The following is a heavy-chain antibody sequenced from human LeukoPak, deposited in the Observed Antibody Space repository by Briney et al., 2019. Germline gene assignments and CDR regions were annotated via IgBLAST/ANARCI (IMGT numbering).Heavy chain of an antibody. J-gene: IGHJ4*02. CDR1: GFTFSTYG. CDR3: AKGVEWLVAGLIDD. CDR2: ISASGDST. Sequence: PGGSLRLSCAASGFTFSTYGMGWVRQAPGKGLAWVSGISASGDSTYNAESVRGRFTISRDNSKNMLYLQMNSPRVDDTAVYYCAKGVEWLVAGLIDDWGQGTLVSVSS. D-gene: IGHD3-3*01. V-gene: IGHV3-23*01.